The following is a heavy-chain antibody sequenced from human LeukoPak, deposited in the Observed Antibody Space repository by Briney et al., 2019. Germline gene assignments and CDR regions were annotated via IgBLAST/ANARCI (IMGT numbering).Heavy chain of an antibody. CDR2: ISASDGST. V-gene: IGHV3-23*01. J-gene: IGHJ5*02. CDR1: GFTFSSSA. Sequence: PSGGSLRLSCAASGFTFSSSAMNWVRQAPGKGPEWVSVISASDGSTYYADSVKGRFTISRDNSKSTLYLQMNSLRAEDTAIYYCAKGCSFSWYPWFDPWGQGTLVTVSS. CDR3: AKGCSFSWYPWFDP. D-gene: IGHD6-13*01.